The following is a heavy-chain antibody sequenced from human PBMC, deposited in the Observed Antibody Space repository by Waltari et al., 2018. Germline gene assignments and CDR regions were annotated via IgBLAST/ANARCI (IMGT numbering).Heavy chain of an antibody. CDR3: AGDGSRTNYYGSGRLDYYYGMDV. V-gene: IGHV3-48*01. D-gene: IGHD3-10*01. J-gene: IGHJ6*02. CDR1: GFTFSSYS. Sequence: EVQLVESGGGLVQPGGSLRLSCAASGFTFSSYSMNWVRQAPGKGLEWVSYISRSSSTKYYADSVKGLFTISRDNAKNSLYLQRNSLRAEDTAVYYCAGDGSRTNYYGSGRLDYYYGMDVWGQGTTVTVSS. CDR2: ISRSSSTK.